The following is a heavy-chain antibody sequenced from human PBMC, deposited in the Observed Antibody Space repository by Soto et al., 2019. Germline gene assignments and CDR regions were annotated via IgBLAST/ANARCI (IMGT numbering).Heavy chain of an antibody. Sequence: SETLSLTCTVSGGSISSSSYYWGWIRQPPGKGLEWIGSIYYSGSTYYNPYLKSRVTISVDTSKNQFSLKLSSVTAADTAVYYCASLHGGYYDILTGYYIRWFDPWGQGTLVTVS. CDR2: IYYSGST. J-gene: IGHJ5*02. CDR3: ASLHGGYYDILTGYYIRWFDP. D-gene: IGHD3-9*01. V-gene: IGHV4-39*01. CDR1: GGSISSSSYY.